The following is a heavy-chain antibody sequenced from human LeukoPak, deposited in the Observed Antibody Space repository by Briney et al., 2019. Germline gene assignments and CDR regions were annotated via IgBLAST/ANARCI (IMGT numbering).Heavy chain of an antibody. J-gene: IGHJ3*02. V-gene: IGHV5-51*01. CDR2: IYPGDSDT. CDR1: GYSFTSYW. Sequence: GESLKISCKGSGYSFTSYWIGWVRQMPGKGLEWMGIIYPGDSDTRYSPSFQGQVTISADKSISTAYLQWSSLKASDTAMYYCARRDLYCRSTSCYEGIDIWGQGTMVTVSS. D-gene: IGHD2-2*01. CDR3: ARRDLYCRSTSCYEGIDI.